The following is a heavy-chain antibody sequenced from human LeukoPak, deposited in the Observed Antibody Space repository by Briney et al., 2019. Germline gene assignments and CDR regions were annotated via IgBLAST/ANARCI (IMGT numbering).Heavy chain of an antibody. CDR1: GFTVSSNY. CDR3: ARVGYDFFHNWFDP. V-gene: IGHV3-66*01. Sequence: GGSLRLSCAASGFTVSSNYKSWVRQAPGKGLEWVSVIYSGGSTYYADSVKGRFTISRDNSKNTLYLQMNSLRAEDTAVYYCARVGYDFFHNWFDPWGQGTLVTVSS. D-gene: IGHD3-3*01. CDR2: IYSGGST. J-gene: IGHJ5*02.